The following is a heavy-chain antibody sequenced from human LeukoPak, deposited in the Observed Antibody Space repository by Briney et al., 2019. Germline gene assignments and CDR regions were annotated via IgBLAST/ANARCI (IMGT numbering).Heavy chain of an antibody. D-gene: IGHD3/OR15-3a*01. CDR1: GDSVSSKTTA. V-gene: IGHV6-1*01. CDR2: IYYRSRWSN. Sequence: SQTLSLTRAISGDSVSSKTTAWNWIRQSPSRGLEWLGRIYYRSRWSNDYAVSVKSRIIINADTSKNQFSLQMNSVTPDDTAVYYCSAGGTGTGPSGWFDPWGQGTLVTVSS. J-gene: IGHJ5*02. CDR3: SAGGTGTGPSGWFDP.